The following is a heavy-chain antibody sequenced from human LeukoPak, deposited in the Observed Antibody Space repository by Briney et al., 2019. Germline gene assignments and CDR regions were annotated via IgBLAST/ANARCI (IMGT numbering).Heavy chain of an antibody. J-gene: IGHJ4*02. V-gene: IGHV4-30-4*08. CDR1: GGSISSGDYY. CDR2: IYYSGST. CDR3: ARARRIAVANDY. D-gene: IGHD6-19*01. Sequence: SETLSLTCTVSGGSISSGDYYWSWIRQPPGKGLEGIGYIYYSGSTYYNPSLKSRVTISVDTSKNQFSLKLSSVTAADTAVYYCARARRIAVANDYWGQGTLVTVSS.